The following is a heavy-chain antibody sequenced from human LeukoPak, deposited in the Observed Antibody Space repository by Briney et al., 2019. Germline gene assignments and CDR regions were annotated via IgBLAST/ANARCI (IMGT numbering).Heavy chain of an antibody. CDR1: GFTFSNSG. CDR3: ARHVTYFYGTSGHYYLDS. CDR2: IWFDGSQT. D-gene: IGHD3-22*01. Sequence: GGSLRLSCAASGFTFSNSGMHWVRQAPGKGLEWLAVIWFDGSQTYYADSVEGCFTTSRDNSKNTLFLQINNLRAEDTAVYFCARHVTYFYGTSGHYYLDSWGQGTLVTVSS. V-gene: IGHV3-33*01. J-gene: IGHJ4*02.